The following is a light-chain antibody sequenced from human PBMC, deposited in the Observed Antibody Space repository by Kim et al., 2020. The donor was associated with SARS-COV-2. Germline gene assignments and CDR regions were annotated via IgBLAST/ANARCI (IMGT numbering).Light chain of an antibody. CDR2: DNN. V-gene: IGLV1-40*01. J-gene: IGLJ3*02. CDR1: SSNIGAGFD. Sequence: QSVLTQPPSVSGAPGQRVTISCTGSSSNIGAGFDVHWYQQLPGTVPKLLIYDNNSRPSGVPDRFSASKSGTSASLAITGLQAEDEADYYCQSYDSSLSIGVFGGGTKVTVL. CDR3: QSYDSSLSIGV.